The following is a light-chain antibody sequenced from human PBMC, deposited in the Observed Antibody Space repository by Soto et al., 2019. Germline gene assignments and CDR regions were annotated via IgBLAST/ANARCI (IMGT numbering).Light chain of an antibody. CDR3: SSYTSSSAPNV. CDR1: SSDVGGYNY. J-gene: IGLJ1*01. V-gene: IGLV2-14*01. Sequence: QSALTQPASVSGSPGQSITISCTGTSSDVGGYNYVSWYQQHPGKAPKLMNYEVSNRPSGVSNRFSGSKSGNTASLTISGLQAEDEADYYCSSYTSSSAPNVFGTGTKLTVL. CDR2: EVS.